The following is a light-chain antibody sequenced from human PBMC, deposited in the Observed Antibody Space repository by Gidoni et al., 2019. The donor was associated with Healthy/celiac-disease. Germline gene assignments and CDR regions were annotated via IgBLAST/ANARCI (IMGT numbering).Light chain of an antibody. CDR3: CSYTSSRTLV. CDR1: SSDIGAYNY. J-gene: IGLJ2*01. V-gene: IGLV2-14*01. CDR2: DVS. Sequence: HSALTQPASVSGSPGQSITISCTGSSSDIGAYNYVPWYQQHPGKVPKLLIYDVSNRPSGASNRFFGSKSDNTASLSISGLQPEDEADYYCCSYTSSRTLVFGGGTKVTVL.